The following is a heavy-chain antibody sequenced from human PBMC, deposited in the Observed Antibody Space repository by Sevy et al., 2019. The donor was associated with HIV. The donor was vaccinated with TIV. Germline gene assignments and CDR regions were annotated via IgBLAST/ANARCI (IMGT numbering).Heavy chain of an antibody. V-gene: IGHV3-30*02. CDR3: AKDRKVLLVVYAIPFDAIDI. Sequence: GGSLRLSCASSGFTFSNYGMHGVRQAPGKGLEWVAFIRYDGSNKYYSDSVKGRFTISRDNSKNTLYLQMNSLRPEDTAVYFCAKDRKVLLVVYAIPFDAIDIWGQGTLVTVSS. CDR1: GFTFSNYG. D-gene: IGHD2-8*02. CDR2: IRYDGSNK. J-gene: IGHJ3*02.